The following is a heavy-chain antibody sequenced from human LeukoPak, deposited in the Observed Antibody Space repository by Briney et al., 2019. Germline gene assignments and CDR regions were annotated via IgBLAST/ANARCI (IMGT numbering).Heavy chain of an antibody. V-gene: IGHV3-23*01. CDR1: GLPFSGTA. CDR3: AKDGAQYSSGPECDP. D-gene: IGHD6-19*01. CDR2: ISHDGMNA. J-gene: IGHJ5*02. Sequence: GGSLRLSCAASGLPFSGTATSWVRQAPGKGLEWVSAISHDGMNAYYADSVKGRFTMSRDNSTQTVSLEMSSLTAADTGVYYCAKDGAQYSSGPECDPRGQGALVTVSP.